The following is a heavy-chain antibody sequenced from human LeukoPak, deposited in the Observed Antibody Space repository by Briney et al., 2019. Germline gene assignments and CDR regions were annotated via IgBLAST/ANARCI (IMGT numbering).Heavy chain of an antibody. D-gene: IGHD3-22*01. CDR1: GFTFSSFV. Sequence: PGGSLRLSCAASGFTFSSFVMHWVRQAPGKGLEWVSTISDSGDSPYYADSVKGRFTIFRDNSKNTLYLQMNSLRAEDTAVYYCAKAWRDLYYYDSTGGGFDYWGQGTLVTVSS. CDR3: AKAWRDLYYYDSTGGGFDY. CDR2: ISDSGDSP. V-gene: IGHV3-23*01. J-gene: IGHJ4*02.